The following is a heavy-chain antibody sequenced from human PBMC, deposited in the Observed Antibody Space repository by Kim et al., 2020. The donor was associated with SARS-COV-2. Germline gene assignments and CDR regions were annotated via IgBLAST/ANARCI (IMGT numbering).Heavy chain of an antibody. CDR3: ARGHGVYGGEGLDM. CDR1: GITFSTSV. CDR2: MSYDGTKK. Sequence: GGSLRLSCAASGITFSTSVMHWVRQAAGKGLEWVAVMSYDGTKKDYVDSVKGRFTISRDNSKNNLYLQMNSLRLEDTAVYFCARGHGVYGGEGLDMWGPGKTVIVSS. D-gene: IGHD4-17*01. V-gene: IGHV3-30-3*01. J-gene: IGHJ3*02.